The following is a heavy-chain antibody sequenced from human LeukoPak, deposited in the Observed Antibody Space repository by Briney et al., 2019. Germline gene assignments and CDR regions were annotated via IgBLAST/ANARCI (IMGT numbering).Heavy chain of an antibody. Sequence: SETLSLTCTVSGGSISSGDYYWSWIRQPPGKGLEWIGYIYYSGSTYYNPSLKSRVTISVDTSKNQFSQKLSSVTAADTAVYYCASGYCSSTSCYFPFDYWGQGTLVTVSS. CDR3: ASGYCSSTSCYFPFDY. V-gene: IGHV4-30-4*01. CDR1: GGSISSGDYY. D-gene: IGHD2-2*01. CDR2: IYYSGST. J-gene: IGHJ4*02.